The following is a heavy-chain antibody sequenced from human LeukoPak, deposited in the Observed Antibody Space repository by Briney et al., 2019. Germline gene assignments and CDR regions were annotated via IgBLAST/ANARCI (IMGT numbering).Heavy chain of an antibody. CDR1: GGSISSGGYS. CDR2: IYHSGST. CDR3: ARESPDCSGGSCYSRVFDY. Sequence: SQTLSLTCAVSGGSISSGGYSWSWIRQPPGKGLEWIGYIYHSGSTYYNPSLKSRVTISVDRSKNQFSLKLSSVTAAGTAVYYCARESPDCSGGSCYSRVFDYWGQGTLVTVSS. J-gene: IGHJ4*02. D-gene: IGHD2-15*01. V-gene: IGHV4-30-2*01.